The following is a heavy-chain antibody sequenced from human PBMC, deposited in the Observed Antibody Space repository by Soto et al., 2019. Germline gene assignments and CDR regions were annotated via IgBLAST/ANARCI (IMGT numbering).Heavy chain of an antibody. Sequence: EVQLVESGGGLVQPGGSLRLSCAASGFALSGYWMTWVRQAPGKGLEWVASINPDGTLKYYVDSVKGRFTISRDNADNSLFLQMISLRVEDTAVYYRARWESGDWYLGIWGQGTLVTVSS. CDR2: INPDGTLK. CDR3: ARWESGDWYLGI. J-gene: IGHJ4*02. D-gene: IGHD2-21*02. V-gene: IGHV3-7*03. CDR1: GFALSGYW.